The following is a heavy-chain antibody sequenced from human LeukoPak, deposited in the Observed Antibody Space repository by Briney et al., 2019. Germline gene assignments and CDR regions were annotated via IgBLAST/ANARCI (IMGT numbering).Heavy chain of an antibody. Sequence: ASVKVSCKASGYTFTSYDINWVRQATGQGLEWMGWMNPNSGNTGYAQKLQGRVTMTTDTSTSTAYMELRSLRSDDTAVYYCARVPYMSSWSSAEYFQHWGQGTLVTVSS. D-gene: IGHD6-13*01. J-gene: IGHJ1*01. CDR1: GYTFTSYD. V-gene: IGHV1-8*01. CDR3: ARVPYMSSWSSAEYFQH. CDR2: MNPNSGNT.